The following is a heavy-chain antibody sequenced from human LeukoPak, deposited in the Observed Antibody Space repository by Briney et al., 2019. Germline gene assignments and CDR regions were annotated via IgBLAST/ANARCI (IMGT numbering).Heavy chain of an antibody. D-gene: IGHD3-10*01. J-gene: IGHJ6*02. Sequence: GGSLRLSCAASGFTFSDYYMSWIRQAPGKGLEWVSYISSSGSTIYYADSVKGRFTISRDNAKNSLYLQMNSLRAEDTAVYCCARSYYYGSGSYDYYYGMDVWGQGTTVTVSS. CDR2: ISSSGSTI. CDR1: GFTFSDYY. V-gene: IGHV3-11*01. CDR3: ARSYYYGSGSYDYYYGMDV.